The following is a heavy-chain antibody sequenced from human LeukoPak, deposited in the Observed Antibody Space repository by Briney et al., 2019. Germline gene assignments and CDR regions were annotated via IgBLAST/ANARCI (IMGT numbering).Heavy chain of an antibody. CDR1: GDTLTELS. CDR3: ATGRPGSLLDY. J-gene: IGHJ4*02. CDR2: FEPEDGQT. Sequence: GASVKVSCKVSGDTLTELSMHWVRQAPGKGLGWMGGFEPEDGQTMYAQKFQDRLTMTEDTSTDTGYMELSSLRSEDTAVYYCATGRPGSLLDYWGQGSLVTVSS. V-gene: IGHV1-24*01. D-gene: IGHD1-1*01.